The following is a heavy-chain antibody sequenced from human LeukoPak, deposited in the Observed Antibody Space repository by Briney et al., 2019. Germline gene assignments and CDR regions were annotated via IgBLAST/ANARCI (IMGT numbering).Heavy chain of an antibody. Sequence: GGTLRLSCAASGFTFSNHGMNWVGQAPGKGLEWVSGISPSGDITYYADSVKGRFTISRDNSKNMVYLQVISLTAEDTAVYYCAKDDAWLRFGEWSQGTLVTVSA. CDR1: GFTFSNHG. J-gene: IGHJ4*02. V-gene: IGHV3-23*01. D-gene: IGHD3-10*01. CDR2: ISPSGDIT. CDR3: AKDDAWLRFGE.